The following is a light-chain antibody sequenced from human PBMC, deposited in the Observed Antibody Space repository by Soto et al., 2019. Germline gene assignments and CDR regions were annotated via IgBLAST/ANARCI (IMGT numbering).Light chain of an antibody. Sequence: EVVMTQSPATLSVSPGERATLSCRASRSVASNLAWYQHKPGQGPRLLLYGASTRASGIPARFSGSGSGTEFTLTISSLQPEDFAVYYCQQSYSTLTWTFGQGTKVEIK. V-gene: IGKV3-15*01. J-gene: IGKJ1*01. CDR3: QQSYSTLTWT. CDR1: RSVASN. CDR2: GAS.